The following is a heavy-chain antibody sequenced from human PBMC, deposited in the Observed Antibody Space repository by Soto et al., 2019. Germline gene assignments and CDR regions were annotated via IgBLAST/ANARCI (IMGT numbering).Heavy chain of an antibody. CDR2: ISTSTAKS. CDR1: GYTFTNSG. D-gene: IGHD2-2*01. J-gene: IGHJ6*02. Sequence: EASVKVSCKASGYTFTNSGISWVRQAPGQGLEWMGWISTSTAKSNYAQKFQGRVTITADESTSTAYMELSSLRSEDTAVYYCAREGLVLVPTTVNSDYYYYAMDVWGQGTTVT. V-gene: IGHV1-18*01. CDR3: AREGLVLVPTTVNSDYYYYAMDV.